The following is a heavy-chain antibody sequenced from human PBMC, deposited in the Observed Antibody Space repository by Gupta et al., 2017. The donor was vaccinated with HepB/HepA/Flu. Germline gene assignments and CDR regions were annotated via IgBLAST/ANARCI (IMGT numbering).Heavy chain of an antibody. V-gene: IGHV3-7*01. CDR1: GFTFSRSW. Sequence: EVQLVESGGGLVQPGGSLRLSCAASGFTFSRSWMSWVRQAPGKGLEWVTNIKQDGSEKYYVDSVKGRFSLSRNNAKNSLYLQMNSLRAEDTAVYYCARLQELVVPPAQIPFYYMDVWGKGTTVTVSS. D-gene: IGHD2-2*01. CDR2: IKQDGSEK. CDR3: ARLQELVVPPAQIPFYYMDV. J-gene: IGHJ6*03.